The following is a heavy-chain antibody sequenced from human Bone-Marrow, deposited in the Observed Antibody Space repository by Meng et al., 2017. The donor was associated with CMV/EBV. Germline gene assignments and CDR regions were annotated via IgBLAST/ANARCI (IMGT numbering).Heavy chain of an antibody. CDR3: AKEGPAYSSSWYLSGPGGMDV. CDR1: GYPISDGFY. D-gene: IGHD6-13*01. V-gene: IGHV4-38-2*02. Sequence: GSLRLSCSVSGYPISDGFYWGWIRQPPGKGLAWIGSIYHSGNTYYNPSLKSRVTISVDTSRNQFSLKVSAVTAADTAVYYCAKEGPAYSSSWYLSGPGGMDVWGQGTTVTVSS. J-gene: IGHJ6*02. CDR2: IYHSGNT.